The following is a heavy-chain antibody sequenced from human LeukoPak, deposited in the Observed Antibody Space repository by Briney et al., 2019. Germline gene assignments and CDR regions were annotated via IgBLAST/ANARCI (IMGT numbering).Heavy chain of an antibody. CDR2: INTDGSST. CDR3: ARDGETWGGGYGLDY. CDR1: GFTFSSYW. J-gene: IGHJ4*02. Sequence: PGGSLRLSCAASGFTFSSYWMHWVRQAPGKGLVWVSRINTDGSSTSYADSVKGRFTISRDNSKNTLYLQMNSLRAEDTAVYYCARDGETWGGGYGLDYWGQGTLVTVSS. D-gene: IGHD5-12*01. V-gene: IGHV3-74*01.